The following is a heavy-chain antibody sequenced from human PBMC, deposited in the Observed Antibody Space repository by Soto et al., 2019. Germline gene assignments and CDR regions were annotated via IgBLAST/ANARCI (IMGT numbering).Heavy chain of an antibody. Sequence: ASVKVSCKASGYTFTSDGISCVRQAPGQGLEWMGWITGYNGNTNYAENLQGRVTITADKSTSTAYMELSSLRSEDTAVYYCAAGGPYGYGLDYWGQGTLVTVSS. CDR1: GYTFTSDG. D-gene: IGHD5-18*01. J-gene: IGHJ4*02. CDR2: ITGYNGNT. V-gene: IGHV1-18*01. CDR3: AAGGPYGYGLDY.